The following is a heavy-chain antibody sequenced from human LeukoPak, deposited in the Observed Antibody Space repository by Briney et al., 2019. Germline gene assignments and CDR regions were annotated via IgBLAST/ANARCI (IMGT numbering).Heavy chain of an antibody. J-gene: IGHJ3*02. Sequence: GGSLRLSCAASGFTFSSYSMSWVRQAPGKGLEWVSAISGSGGSTYYADSGTGRFTISRDNSKNTLYLQMNSLRAEDTAVYYCAKNFYGDYALCAFDIWGQGTMVTVSS. CDR2: ISGSGGST. CDR1: GFTFSSYS. D-gene: IGHD4-17*01. V-gene: IGHV3-23*01. CDR3: AKNFYGDYALCAFDI.